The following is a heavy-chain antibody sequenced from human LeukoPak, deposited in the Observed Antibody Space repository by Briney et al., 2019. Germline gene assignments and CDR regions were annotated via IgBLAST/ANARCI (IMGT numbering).Heavy chain of an antibody. V-gene: IGHV3-74*01. J-gene: IGHJ6*03. CDR3: ARDKAVVALDTFYTDV. CDR2: INSDGSST. CDR1: GFTFRSSW. Sequence: GGSLRLSCAASGFTFRSSWMHWVRQAPGKGLVWVSRINSDGSSTNYADFVKGRFTISRDNAKNTLYLQMNSLRADDTAVYYCARDKAVVALDTFYTDVWGKGTTVTISS. D-gene: IGHD2-15*01.